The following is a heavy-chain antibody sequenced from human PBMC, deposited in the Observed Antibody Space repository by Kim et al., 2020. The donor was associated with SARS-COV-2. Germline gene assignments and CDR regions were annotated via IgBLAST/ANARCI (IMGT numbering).Heavy chain of an antibody. J-gene: IGHJ4*02. CDR3: ARDYGDDPFDY. V-gene: IGHV3-20*03. Sequence: AGSVKSRFTISRDNAENSLYLQMSSLKAEDTALYYCARDYGDDPFDYWGQGTLVTVSS. D-gene: IGHD4-17*01.